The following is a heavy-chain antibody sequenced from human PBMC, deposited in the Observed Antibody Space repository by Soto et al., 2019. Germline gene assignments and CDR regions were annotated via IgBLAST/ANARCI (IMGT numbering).Heavy chain of an antibody. J-gene: IGHJ4*02. V-gene: IGHV3-48*01. CDR2: ISSSSSTI. CDR1: GFTFSSYS. D-gene: IGHD3-3*01. Sequence: PGGSLRLSCAASGFTFSSYSMNWVRQAPGKGLEWVSSISSSSSTIYYADSVKGRFTISRDNAKNSLYLQMNSLRAEDTAVYYCARDRYYDFWSGYSSFQFDYWGQGTLVTVSS. CDR3: ARDRYYDFWSGYSSFQFDY.